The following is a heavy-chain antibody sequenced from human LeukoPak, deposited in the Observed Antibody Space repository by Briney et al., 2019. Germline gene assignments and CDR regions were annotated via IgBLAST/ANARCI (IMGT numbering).Heavy chain of an antibody. J-gene: IGHJ4*02. Sequence: GGSLRLSCAASGFTFSNYWMHWVRQAPGKGLVWVSRINSDGSTINYAGSVKGRFTISRDDAKNTLYLQMNDLRAEDTAVYYCARAGSFRFDYWGQGTLVTVSS. CDR2: INSDGSTI. CDR1: GFTFSNYW. D-gene: IGHD3-10*01. CDR3: ARAGSFRFDY. V-gene: IGHV3-74*01.